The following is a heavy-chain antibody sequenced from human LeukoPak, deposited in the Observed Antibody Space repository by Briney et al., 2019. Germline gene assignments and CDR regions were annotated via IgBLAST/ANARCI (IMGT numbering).Heavy chain of an antibody. J-gene: IGHJ6*02. D-gene: IGHD6-13*01. V-gene: IGHV3-23*01. CDR2: ISGSGGST. CDR1: GFTFSSYA. CDR3: AKDLYSSSWYVPYYYYGMDV. Sequence: PGGSLRLSCAASGFTFSSYAMSWVRQAPGKGLEWVSAISGSGGSTYYADSVKGRFTISRDNPKNTLYLQMNSLRAEDTAVYYCAKDLYSSSWYVPYYYYGMDVWGQGTTVTVSS.